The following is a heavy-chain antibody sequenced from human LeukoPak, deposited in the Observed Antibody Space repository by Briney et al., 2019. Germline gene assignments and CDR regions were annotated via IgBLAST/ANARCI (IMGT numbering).Heavy chain of an antibody. J-gene: IGHJ4*02. V-gene: IGHV4-4*07. CDR3: ARDLDDILTGYWD. CDR1: GGSISSYY. D-gene: IGHD3-9*01. CDR2: MYTSGST. Sequence: SETLSLTCIVSGGSISSYYWSWIRQPAGQGLEYIGRMYTSGSTNYNPSLKSRVTISVDTSKNQFSLKLSSVTAADTAVYYCARDLDDILTGYWDWGQGTLVTVSS.